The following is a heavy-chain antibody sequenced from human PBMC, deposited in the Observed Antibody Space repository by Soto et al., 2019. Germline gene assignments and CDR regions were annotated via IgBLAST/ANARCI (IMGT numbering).Heavy chain of an antibody. CDR1: GGSISSSSYY. V-gene: IGHV4-39*01. Sequence: SETLSLTCTVSGGSISSSSYYWGWIRQPPGKNLEWIGSIYYSRSTFYNPSLKTRVTISVDTSKNQFSLKLSSVTAADTAAYYCARKPGIAVAGLRSYSFDYWGQGTLVIVSS. CDR2: IYYSRST. CDR3: ARKPGIAVAGLRSYSFDY. J-gene: IGHJ4*02. D-gene: IGHD6-19*01.